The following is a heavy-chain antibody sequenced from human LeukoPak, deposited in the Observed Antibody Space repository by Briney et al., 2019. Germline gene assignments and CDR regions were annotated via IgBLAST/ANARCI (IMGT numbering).Heavy chain of an antibody. CDR1: GDSVSSNSAA. J-gene: IGHJ5*01. Sequence: SQTLSLTCAISGDSVSSNSAAWNWIRQSPSRGLEWLGRTFYRSKWYDDYAVSVKSRITSSPDTSKNQFSLHLNSVTPDDTAIYYCARAYSNCFDSWGQGTLVTVSS. D-gene: IGHD2-15*01. V-gene: IGHV6-1*01. CDR2: TFYRSKWYD. CDR3: ARAYSNCFDS.